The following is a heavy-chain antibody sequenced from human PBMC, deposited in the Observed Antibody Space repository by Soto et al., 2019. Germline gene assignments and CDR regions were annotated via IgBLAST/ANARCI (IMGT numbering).Heavy chain of an antibody. CDR2: INHSGST. Sequence: TSETLSLTCAVYGGSFSGYYWSWIRQPPGKGLEWIGEINHSGSTNYNPSLKSRVTISVDTSKNQFSLKLSSVTAADTAVYYCARGKYSSRHFDYWGRGTLVTVS. CDR3: ARGKYSSRHFDY. D-gene: IGHD6-13*01. CDR1: GGSFSGYY. J-gene: IGHJ4*02. V-gene: IGHV4-34*01.